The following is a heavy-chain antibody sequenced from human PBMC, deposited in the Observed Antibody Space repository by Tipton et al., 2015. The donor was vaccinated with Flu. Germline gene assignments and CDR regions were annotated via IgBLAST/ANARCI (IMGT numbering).Heavy chain of an antibody. V-gene: IGHV4-61*02. CDR3: ARRDYSNYVSEPKNWFDP. Sequence: TLSLTCTVSGGSITRGSYYYNWIRQPAGKGLEWIGRIYTNANANYKPSPKSRVTMSVDSSKNQFSLRLTSLTAADTAVYFCARRDYSNYVSEPKNWFDPWGQGILVTVSS. CDR1: GGSITRGSYY. CDR2: IYTNANA. J-gene: IGHJ5*02. D-gene: IGHD4-11*01.